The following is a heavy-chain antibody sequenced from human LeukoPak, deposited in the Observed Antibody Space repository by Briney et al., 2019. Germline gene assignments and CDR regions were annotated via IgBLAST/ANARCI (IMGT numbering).Heavy chain of an antibody. D-gene: IGHD3-22*01. Sequence: GGSLRLSCVASGFTFTSSAMSWVRQSPGKGLDWVAFIRNDGNKKNYAESVKGRFTISRDNSRNTLYLQMDSLSAEDTAVYYCVKVDTWGQGTLVTVSS. CDR1: GFTFTSSA. V-gene: IGHV3-30*02. CDR2: IRNDGNKK. J-gene: IGHJ4*02. CDR3: VKVDT.